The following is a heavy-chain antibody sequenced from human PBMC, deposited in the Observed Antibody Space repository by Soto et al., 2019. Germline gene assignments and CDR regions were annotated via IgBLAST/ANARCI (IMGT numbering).Heavy chain of an antibody. J-gene: IGHJ5*02. CDR3: GRYCTNTKCRGGYYLDL. D-gene: IGHD2-8*01. Sequence: QVLLVQSGAEMKQPGSSVSVSCRASGDSFTNYAFTWVRQAPGQGPEWLGGIIFALGTPHYSQRFQGRLTITADDSSSTVYMELGSLRLDDTAVYYCGRYCTNTKCRGGYYLDLWGQGTLLTVSS. CDR1: GDSFTNYA. CDR2: IIFALGTP. V-gene: IGHV1-69*01.